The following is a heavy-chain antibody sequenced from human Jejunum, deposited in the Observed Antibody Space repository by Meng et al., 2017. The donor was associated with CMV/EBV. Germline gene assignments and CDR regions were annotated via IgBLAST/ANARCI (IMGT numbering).Heavy chain of an antibody. Sequence: QVQLVQSGAEVKKPGASGKVSCKASGYTFTSYDINWVRQGTGQGLEWMGWMNPNRGTTGYVQKFQGRVTMTRNISKSTAYMDLSSLRSEDTAVYYCATGVADFEYWGQGTLVTVSS. CDR2: MNPNRGTT. CDR1: GYTFTSYD. CDR3: ATGVADFEY. V-gene: IGHV1-8*01. D-gene: IGHD6-19*01. J-gene: IGHJ4*02.